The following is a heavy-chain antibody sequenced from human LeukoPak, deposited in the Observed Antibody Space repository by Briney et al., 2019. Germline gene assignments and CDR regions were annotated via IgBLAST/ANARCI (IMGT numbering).Heavy chain of an antibody. CDR1: GGSFSGYY. CDR2: INHSGST. CDR3: ARVLVWFGELSHAFGI. J-gene: IGHJ3*02. V-gene: IGHV4-34*01. Sequence: SETLSLTCAVYGGSFSGYYWSWIRQPPGKGLEWIGEINHSGSTNYNPSLKSRVTISVDTSKNQFSLKLSSVTAADTAVYYCARVLVWFGELSHAFGIWGQGTMVTVSS. D-gene: IGHD3-10*01.